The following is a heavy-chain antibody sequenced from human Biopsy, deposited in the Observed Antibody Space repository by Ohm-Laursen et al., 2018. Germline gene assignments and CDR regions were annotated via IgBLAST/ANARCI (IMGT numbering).Heavy chain of an antibody. V-gene: IGHV3-9*01. Sequence: SLRLSCAASGFTFDDYGMHWVRQPPGKGLEWVSGIRRNSAIIDYADSVRGRFSISRDNARRFLFLQMNNLKSEDTAFYYCARGRGGARYGMDVWGRGTTVTVSS. CDR1: GFTFDDYG. J-gene: IGHJ6*02. CDR3: ARGRGGARYGMDV. CDR2: IRRNSAII. D-gene: IGHD1-26*01.